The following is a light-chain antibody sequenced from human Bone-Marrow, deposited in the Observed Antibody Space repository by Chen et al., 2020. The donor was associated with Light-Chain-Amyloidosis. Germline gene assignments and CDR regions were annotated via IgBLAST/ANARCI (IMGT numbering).Light chain of an antibody. Sequence: DIVMTQSPDSLAVSLGERATINCKSSQSVLYSSNNKNYLAWYQQKPGQPPKLLIYWASTRESGVPDRFSGSGSGTDFTLTISSLQAEDVAVYYCQQSYSTITFGQGTRLEIK. CDR1: QSVLYSSNNKNY. V-gene: IGKV4-1*01. CDR3: QQSYSTIT. J-gene: IGKJ5*01. CDR2: WAS.